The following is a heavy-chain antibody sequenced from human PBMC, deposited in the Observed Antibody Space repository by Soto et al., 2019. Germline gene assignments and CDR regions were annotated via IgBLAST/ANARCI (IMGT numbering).Heavy chain of an antibody. D-gene: IGHD2-2*01. J-gene: IGHJ6*02. V-gene: IGHV1-69*13. CDR3: VRADIVLVPAATYYYYGMDV. Sequence: SVKVSCKASGGTFSSYAISWVRQAPGQGLEWMGGIIPIFGTANYAQKFQGRVTITADESTSTAYMELSSLRSEDTAVYYCVRADIVLVPAATYYYYGMDVWGQGTTVTVSS. CDR2: IIPIFGTA. CDR1: GGTFSSYA.